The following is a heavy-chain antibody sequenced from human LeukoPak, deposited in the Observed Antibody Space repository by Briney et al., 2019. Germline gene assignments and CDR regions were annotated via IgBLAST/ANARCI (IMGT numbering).Heavy chain of an antibody. D-gene: IGHD2-15*01. CDR1: GFTFSTYW. CDR3: AREGVHCSGRSCLKAY. J-gene: IGHJ4*02. CDR2: KKKDGSEK. V-gene: IGHV3-7*03. Sequence: GGSLLLSCAASGFTFSTYWMRWVRPAAGKGVEGVANKKKDGSEKYYMDSVKGRFTISRDNAENSLYLQMNSLRAEDTAVYYCAREGVHCSGRSCLKAYWGQGTQVTVSS.